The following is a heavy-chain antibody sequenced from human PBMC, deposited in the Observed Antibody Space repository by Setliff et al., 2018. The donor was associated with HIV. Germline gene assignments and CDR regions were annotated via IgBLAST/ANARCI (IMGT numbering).Heavy chain of an antibody. J-gene: IGHJ4*02. CDR2: INHSEDT. CDR1: GGSFSGHQ. D-gene: IGHD2-15*01. Sequence: TLSLTCAVYGGSFSGHQWSWIRQPPGKGLEWIGEINHSEDTNYNSFLKSRVTISLDMSKNQFSLKLSSVTAADTAVYYCATRGGSFQNWGQGTLVTVSS. V-gene: IGHV4-34*01. CDR3: ATRGGSFQN.